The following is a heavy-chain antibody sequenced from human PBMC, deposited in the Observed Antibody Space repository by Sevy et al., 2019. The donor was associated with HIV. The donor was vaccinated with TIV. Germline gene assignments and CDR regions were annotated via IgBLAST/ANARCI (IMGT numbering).Heavy chain of an antibody. J-gene: IGHJ3*02. Sequence: GGSLRLSCTASGFTFSSYAMNWVRQAPGKGLEWVSTIFRSGDVTYYADSVKGRFTISRDNSRNTLYLQMNSLRAEDTAVYYCAGARYDSSGSFDAFDIWGQGTMVNVSS. CDR3: AGARYDSSGSFDAFDI. D-gene: IGHD3-22*01. CDR1: GFTFSSYA. V-gene: IGHV3-23*01. CDR2: IFRSGDVT.